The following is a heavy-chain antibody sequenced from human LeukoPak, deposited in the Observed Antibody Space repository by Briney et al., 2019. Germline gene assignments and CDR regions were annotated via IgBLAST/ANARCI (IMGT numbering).Heavy chain of an antibody. CDR3: ARPTTSGWYPH. CDR2: ITGSSSSK. J-gene: IGHJ3*01. D-gene: IGHD6-19*01. CDR1: GFTFSDYD. Sequence: GGSLRLSCAASGFTFSDYDMNWIRQAPGAGLEWVSYITGSSSSKYYADSVKGRFAISRDNAKNSLYLQMNSLRAEDTAVYYCARPTTSGWYPHWGQGTMVTVSS. V-gene: IGHV3-48*01.